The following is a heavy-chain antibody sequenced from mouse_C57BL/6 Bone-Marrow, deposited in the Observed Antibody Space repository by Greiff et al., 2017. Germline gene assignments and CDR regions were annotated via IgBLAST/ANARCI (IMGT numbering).Heavy chain of an antibody. Sequence: EVKLQESGGGLVKPGGSLKLSCAASGFTFSSYAMSWVRQTPEKRLEWVATISDGGSYTYYPDNVQGRFTISRDNAKNTPYLQMSHLKSEDTAMYYCARDDYGIWYFDVWGTGTTVTVSS. V-gene: IGHV5-4*01. CDR2: ISDGGSYT. J-gene: IGHJ1*03. CDR3: ARDDYGIWYFDV. D-gene: IGHD2-4*01. CDR1: GFTFSSYA.